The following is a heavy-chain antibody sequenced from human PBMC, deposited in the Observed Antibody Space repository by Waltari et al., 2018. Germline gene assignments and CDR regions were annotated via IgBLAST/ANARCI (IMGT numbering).Heavy chain of an antibody. CDR2: IRSKAYGGTT. CDR3: TPEHREGLNYDFWSGYYPMDV. J-gene: IGHJ6*03. V-gene: IGHV3-49*04. Sequence: CTASGFTFGDYAMSWVRQAPGKGLEWVGFIRSKAYGGTTEYAASVKGRFTISRDDSKSIAYLQMNSLKTEDTAVYYCTPEHREGLNYDFWSGYYPMDVWGKGTTVTVSS. CDR1: GFTFGDYA. D-gene: IGHD3-3*01.